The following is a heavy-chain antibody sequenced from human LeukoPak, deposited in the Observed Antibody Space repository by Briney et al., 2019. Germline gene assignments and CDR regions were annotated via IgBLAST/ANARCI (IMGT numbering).Heavy chain of an antibody. Sequence: GGSLRLSCSASGFTFSSYAMHWVRQAPGKGLEYVSAISSNGGSTYYADSVKGRFTISRDNSKNTLYLQMNSLRAEDTAVYYCAKCINFLIAAAGTSDYWGQGTLVTVSS. CDR2: ISSNGGST. CDR1: GFTFSSYA. D-gene: IGHD6-13*01. V-gene: IGHV3-64*04. J-gene: IGHJ4*02. CDR3: AKCINFLIAAAGTSDY.